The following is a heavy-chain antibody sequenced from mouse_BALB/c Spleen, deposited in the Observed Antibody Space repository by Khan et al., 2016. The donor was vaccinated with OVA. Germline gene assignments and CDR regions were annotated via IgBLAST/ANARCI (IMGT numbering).Heavy chain of an antibody. D-gene: IGHD2-1*01. CDR3: ARSGYGNPFAY. CDR1: GYTFTSYY. V-gene: IGHV1S81*02. CDR2: INPSNGGA. J-gene: IGHJ3*01. Sequence: QVQLKESGAELVKPGASVKISCKASGYTFTSYYMYWVKQRPGQGLEWIGGINPSNGGAHFNEKFKNKATLTVAKYSSTAYMQLSILTSEDSAVYDWARSGYGNPFAYWGQGTLVTVSA.